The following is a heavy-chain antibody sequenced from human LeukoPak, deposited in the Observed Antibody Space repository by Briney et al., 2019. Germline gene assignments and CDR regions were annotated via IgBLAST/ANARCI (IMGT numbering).Heavy chain of an antibody. Sequence: GGSLRLSCVASGFTFSNYWMNWVRQAPGKGLEWVANIKEDGSEKYYVDSVKGRFTISRDNAKNSLYLQMSSLRDEDTAVYYCARGRRDTQYQVFDYWGQGTLVTVSS. CDR2: IKEDGSEK. V-gene: IGHV3-7*01. CDR1: GFTFSNYW. J-gene: IGHJ4*02. D-gene: IGHD2-2*01. CDR3: ARGRRDTQYQVFDY.